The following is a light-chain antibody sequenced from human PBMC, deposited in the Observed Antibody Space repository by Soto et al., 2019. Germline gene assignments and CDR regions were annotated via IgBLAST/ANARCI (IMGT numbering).Light chain of an antibody. J-gene: IGKJ1*01. CDR2: AAS. CDR1: QSISSW. CDR3: QQLNSYPLT. Sequence: DIQMTQPPSTLSASVGDRGTTTCRASQSISSWLAWYQQKPGKAPKLLIYAASTLQSGVPSRFSGSGSGTEFTLTISSLQPEDFATYYCQQLNSYPLTFGQGTKVDIK. V-gene: IGKV1-5*01.